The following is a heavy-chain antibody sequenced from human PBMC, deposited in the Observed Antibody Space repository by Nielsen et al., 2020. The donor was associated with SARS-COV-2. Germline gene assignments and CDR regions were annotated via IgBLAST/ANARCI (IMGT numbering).Heavy chain of an antibody. V-gene: IGHV3-20*04. CDR3: ARETIDYSSSFFDY. CDR1: GFTFDDYG. CDR2: INWNGGRT. Sequence: GESLKISCAASGFTFDDYGMSWVRQAPGKGLEWVSGINWNGGRTGYADSVKGRFTISRDNSKNTLYLQMTSLRPEDTAVYYCARETIDYSSSFFDYWGQGTLVTVSS. J-gene: IGHJ4*02. D-gene: IGHD6-6*01.